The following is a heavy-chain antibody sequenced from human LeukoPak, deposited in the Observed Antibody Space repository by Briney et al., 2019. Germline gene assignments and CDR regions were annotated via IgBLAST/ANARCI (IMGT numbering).Heavy chain of an antibody. CDR2: INHSGST. Sequence: NPSETLSLTCAVYGGSFSGYYWSWIRQPPGKGLEWIGEINHSGSTNYNPSLKSRVTISVDTSKNQFSLKLGSVTAADTAVYYCARGRYYDFWSGYLYWFDPWGQGTLVTVSS. CDR1: GGSFSGYY. CDR3: ARGRYYDFWSGYLYWFDP. J-gene: IGHJ5*02. V-gene: IGHV4-34*01. D-gene: IGHD3-3*01.